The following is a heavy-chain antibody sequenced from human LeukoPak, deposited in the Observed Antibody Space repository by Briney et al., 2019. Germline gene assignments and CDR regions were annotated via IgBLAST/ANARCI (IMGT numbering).Heavy chain of an antibody. CDR2: INPNSGGT. CDR3: ARDPVVRGVIILDY. J-gene: IGHJ4*02. V-gene: IGHV1-2*02. CDR1: GYTFTGYY. D-gene: IGHD3-10*01. Sequence: ASVKVSCKASGYTFTGYYMHWVRQAPGQGLEWMGWINPNSGGTNYAQKFQGRVTMTRDTSISTAYMELSRLRSDDTAVYYCARDPVVRGVIILDYWGQGTLVTVSS.